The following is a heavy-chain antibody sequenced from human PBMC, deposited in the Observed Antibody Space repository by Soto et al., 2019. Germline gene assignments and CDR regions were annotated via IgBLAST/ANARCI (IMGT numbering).Heavy chain of an antibody. CDR3: AKEALSWNWFDT. V-gene: IGHV3-74*01. CDR2: TNGDGSST. Sequence: PVGSLRLSCAASGFTFSVYWIHWVRQAPRKGLVWVSRTNGDGSSTNYADSVKGRFTISRDNAKHTLYLQMNSLRAEDTAVYYWAKEALSWNWFDTWGQGTLVTVYS. CDR1: GFTFSVYW. J-gene: IGHJ5*02. D-gene: IGHD3-3*02.